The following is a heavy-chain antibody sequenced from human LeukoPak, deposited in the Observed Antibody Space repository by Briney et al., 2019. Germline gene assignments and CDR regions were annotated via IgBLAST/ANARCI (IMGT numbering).Heavy chain of an antibody. CDR3: ARAFTSGSSQFDY. CDR2: MYYSGNT. Sequence: PSETLSLTCTVSGGSVSSVSYYWSWIRQPPGKGLEWIGYMYYSGNTNYNPPLKSRVTISVDTSKNQYSLKLSSVTAADTAVYYCARAFTSGSSQFDYWGQGTLVAVSS. CDR1: GGSVSSVSYY. D-gene: IGHD2-15*01. J-gene: IGHJ4*02. V-gene: IGHV4-61*01.